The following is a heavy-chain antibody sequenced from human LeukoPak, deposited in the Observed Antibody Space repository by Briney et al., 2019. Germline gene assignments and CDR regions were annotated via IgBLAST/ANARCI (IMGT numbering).Heavy chain of an antibody. CDR1: GFTFSSYS. D-gene: IGHD6-19*01. V-gene: IGHV3-21*01. Sequence: GGFLRLSCAASGFTFSSYSMNWVRQAPGKGLEWVSSISSISTYIYYADSVKGRFTISRDNAKNSLYLQMNSLRAEDTAVYYCVSLKAVAETPFDYWGEGTLVTVSS. J-gene: IGHJ4*02. CDR2: ISSISTYI. CDR3: VSLKAVAETPFDY.